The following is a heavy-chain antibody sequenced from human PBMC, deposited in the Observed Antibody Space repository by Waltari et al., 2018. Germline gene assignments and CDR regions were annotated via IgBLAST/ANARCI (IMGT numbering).Heavy chain of an antibody. CDR2: IWYDGSNK. Sequence: QVQLVESGGGVVQPGRPLSLSCAASGFTFSSYGMHWVRQAPGKGLEWVAVIWYDGSNKYYADSVKGRFTISRDNSKNTLYLQMNSLRAEDTAVYYCARDGAGLDYWGQGTLVTVSS. J-gene: IGHJ4*02. D-gene: IGHD6-19*01. CDR1: GFTFSSYG. V-gene: IGHV3-33*01. CDR3: ARDGAGLDY.